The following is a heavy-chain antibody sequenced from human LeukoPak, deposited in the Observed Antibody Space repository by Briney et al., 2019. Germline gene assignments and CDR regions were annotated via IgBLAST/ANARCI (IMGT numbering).Heavy chain of an antibody. J-gene: IGHJ5*02. V-gene: IGHV1-69*05. CDR2: IIPIFGTP. CDR3: ARIMVDDYGDNGLS. D-gene: IGHD4-17*01. Sequence: SVKVSCKASGGTFSSYAISRVRQAPGQGLEWMGGIIPIFGTPNYAQKFQGRVTITTDESTSTAYMELSSLRSEDTAVYYCARIMVDDYGDNGLSWGQGTLVTVSS. CDR1: GGTFSSYA.